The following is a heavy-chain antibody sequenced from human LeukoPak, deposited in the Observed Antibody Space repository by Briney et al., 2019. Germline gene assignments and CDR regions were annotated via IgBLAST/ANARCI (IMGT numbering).Heavy chain of an antibody. Sequence: SETLSLTCTVSGGSISSSSYYRGWIRQPPGKGLEWIGSIYYSGSTYYNPSLKSRVTISVDTSKNQFSLKLSSVTAADTAVYYCARHPIDFWSGPLGAFDIWGQGTMVTVSS. V-gene: IGHV4-39*01. CDR2: IYYSGST. D-gene: IGHD3-3*01. CDR3: ARHPIDFWSGPLGAFDI. J-gene: IGHJ3*02. CDR1: GGSISSSSYY.